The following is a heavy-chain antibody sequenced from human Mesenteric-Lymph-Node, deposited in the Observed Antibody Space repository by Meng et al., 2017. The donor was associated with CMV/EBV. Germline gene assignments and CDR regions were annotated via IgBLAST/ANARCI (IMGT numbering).Heavy chain of an antibody. CDR3: ARATVFVRGVRRTEDY. CDR2: INHSGAT. V-gene: IGHV4-34*01. Sequence: YNGSFTTDYWSWIRQTPGKGLEWIGEINHSGATKDNPSLKSRLTMSVDTSKSQFSLKLSSVTAADTAVYYCARATVFVRGVRRTEDYWGQGTLVTVSS. J-gene: IGHJ4*02. CDR1: NGSFTTDY. D-gene: IGHD3-10*01.